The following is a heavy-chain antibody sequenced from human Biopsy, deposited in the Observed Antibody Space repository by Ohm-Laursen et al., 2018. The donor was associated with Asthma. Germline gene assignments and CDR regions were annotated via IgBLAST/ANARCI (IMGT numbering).Heavy chain of an antibody. CDR1: GGSVHSYDHH. Sequence: SQTLSLTCSVFGGSVHSYDHHWSWIRQPPGKGLEWIGFIFYSGSTFYNPSLRGRITISVDTSKRQFSLSLRSVTVADTAVYFCARAQSYGDIYYGLDVWGQGTTVTVSS. CDR3: ARAQSYGDIYYGLDV. CDR2: IFYSGST. V-gene: IGHV4-30-4*01. D-gene: IGHD2-21*02. J-gene: IGHJ6*02.